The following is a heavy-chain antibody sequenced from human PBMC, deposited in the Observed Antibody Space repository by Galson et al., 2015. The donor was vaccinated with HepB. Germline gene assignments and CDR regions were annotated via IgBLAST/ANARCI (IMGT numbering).Heavy chain of an antibody. D-gene: IGHD4-17*01. CDR3: ARYYGDYRAFDY. Sequence: SLRLSCAASGFTFSNHGMHWVRQAPGKGLEWVAVISHDGSNKYYADSVKGRFTISRDNSNNMLYLQMNNLRVEDTAVYYCARYYGDYRAFDYWGQGTLVSVSS. CDR1: GFTFSNHG. V-gene: IGHV3-30*03. CDR2: ISHDGSNK. J-gene: IGHJ4*02.